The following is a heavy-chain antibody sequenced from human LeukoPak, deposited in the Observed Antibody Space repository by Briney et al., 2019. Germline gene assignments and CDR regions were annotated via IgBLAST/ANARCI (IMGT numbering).Heavy chain of an antibody. V-gene: IGHV4-39*01. D-gene: IGHD1-26*01. CDR2: MFYRGST. Sequence: PSETLSLTCTVSGVSISTSTYYWAWIRQPPGKGLEWIGSMFYRGSTYYNASLTSRVTISVDTSKNQFSLNLSSVTASDTAIFCFARQGGWGGAASLIEFWGQGTLVTVSS. CDR3: ARQGGWGGAASLIEF. J-gene: IGHJ4*02. CDR1: GVSISTSTYY.